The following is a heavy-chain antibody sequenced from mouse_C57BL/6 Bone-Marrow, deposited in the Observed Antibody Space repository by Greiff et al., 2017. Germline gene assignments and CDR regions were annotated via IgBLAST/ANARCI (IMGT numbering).Heavy chain of an antibody. CDR3: ARPSNWEYFDY. V-gene: IGHV1-19*01. Sequence: EVQLQQSGPVLVKPGASVKMSCKASGYTFTDYYMNWVKQSHGKSLEWIGVINPYNGGTSYNQKFKGKATLTVDKSSSTAYMELNSLTSEDSAVYYCARPSNWEYFDYWGQGTTLTVSS. J-gene: IGHJ2*01. CDR1: GYTFTDYY. D-gene: IGHD4-1*01. CDR2: INPYNGGT.